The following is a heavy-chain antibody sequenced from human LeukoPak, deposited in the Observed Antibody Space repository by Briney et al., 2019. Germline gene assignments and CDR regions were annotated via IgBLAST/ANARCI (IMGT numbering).Heavy chain of an antibody. Sequence: PSETLSLTCAVYGGSFSGYYWSWIRQPPGKGLEWIGKINHSGSTNYNPSLKSRVTISVDTSKNQFSLKLSSVTAADTAVYYCAIRTGYYGNYYYYGMDVWGEGTTVTISS. CDR1: GGSFSGYY. CDR3: AIRTGYYGNYYYYGMDV. D-gene: IGHD3/OR15-3a*01. V-gene: IGHV4-34*01. J-gene: IGHJ6*04. CDR2: INHSGST.